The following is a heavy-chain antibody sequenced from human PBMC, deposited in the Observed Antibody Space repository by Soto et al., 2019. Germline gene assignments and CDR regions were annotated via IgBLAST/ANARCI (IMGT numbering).Heavy chain of an antibody. CDR3: AGIGEDVYYGMDV. D-gene: IGHD2-21*01. J-gene: IGHJ6*02. CDR1: GGSMRSYY. V-gene: IGHV4-4*07. CDR2: IYSRGDT. Sequence: SETLSLTCSVSGGSMRSYYWNWLRQPAGKGLEWIGRIYSRGDTNYNPSVKSRVTMSVDTSKNEFSLRLNSVTAAGTAVYYCAGIGEDVYYGMDVWGQGTTVTVSS.